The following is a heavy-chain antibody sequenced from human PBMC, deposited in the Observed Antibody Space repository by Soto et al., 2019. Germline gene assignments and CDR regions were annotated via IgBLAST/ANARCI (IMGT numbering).Heavy chain of an antibody. CDR1: GGTPSNSA. D-gene: IGHD6-19*01. CDR3: AGGRIGVVGSRAYFGMDV. Sequence: SVKVSCKASGGTPSNSAISWVRQAPGQGLEWMGGIIPVFGLVKYAQNFQGRVTITADESTNTAYMELSSLRPEDTAVYYCAGGRIGVVGSRAYFGMDVWGQGNTVTV. V-gene: IGHV1-69*13. J-gene: IGHJ6*02. CDR2: IIPVFGLV.